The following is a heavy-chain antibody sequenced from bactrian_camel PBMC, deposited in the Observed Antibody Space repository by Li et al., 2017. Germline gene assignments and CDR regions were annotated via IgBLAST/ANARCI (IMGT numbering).Heavy chain of an antibody. CDR1: GFVFSAYS. V-gene: IGHV3S40*01. CDR2: IHSNGRST. CDR3: ATDHDLTAIMGLGLLNLLY. Sequence: VQLVESGGGLVQPGGSLRLSCAASGFVFSAYSMSWVRQAPGKGVEWVSGIHSNGRSTTYADSVKGRFTISKDNAKSTVYLQMNNLQFEDTALYYCATDHDLTAIMGLGLLNLLYWGQGTQVTVS. J-gene: IGHJ4*01. D-gene: IGHD3*01.